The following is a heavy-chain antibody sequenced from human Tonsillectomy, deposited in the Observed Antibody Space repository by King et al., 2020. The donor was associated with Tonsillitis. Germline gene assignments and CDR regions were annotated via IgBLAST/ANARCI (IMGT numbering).Heavy chain of an antibody. CDR2: ISGSGGST. CDR1: GFTFSSYA. D-gene: IGHD2-21*02. J-gene: IGHJ4*02. CDR3: AKPLAYCGGDCYPPYVDY. V-gene: IGHV3-23*04. Sequence: VQLVESGGGLVQPGGSLRLSCAASGFTFSSYAMSWVRQAPGKGLEWVSAISGSGGSTYYADSVKGRFTISRDNSKNTLYLQMNSLRAEDTAVYYCAKPLAYCGGDCYPPYVDYWGQGTLVTVSS.